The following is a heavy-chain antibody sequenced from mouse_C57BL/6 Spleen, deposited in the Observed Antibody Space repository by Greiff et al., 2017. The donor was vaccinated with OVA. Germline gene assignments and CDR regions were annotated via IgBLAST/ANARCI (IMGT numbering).Heavy chain of an antibody. CDR1: GYAFSSSW. D-gene: IGHD1-2*01. Sequence: QVQLQQSGPELVKPGASVKISCKASGYAFSSSWMNWVKQRPGKGLEWIGRIYPGDGDTNYNGKFKGKATLTADKSSSTAYMQLSSLTSEDSAVYFCARAGTTAPMDDWGQGTSVTVSS. V-gene: IGHV1-82*01. CDR2: IYPGDGDT. J-gene: IGHJ4*01. CDR3: ARAGTTAPMDD.